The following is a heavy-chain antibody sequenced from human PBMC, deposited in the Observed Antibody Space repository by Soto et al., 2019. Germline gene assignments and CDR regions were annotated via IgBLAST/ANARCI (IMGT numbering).Heavy chain of an antibody. CDR3: ARGPTRGYCSGGSCYPGRFYYMDV. CDR1: GGSFSGYY. J-gene: IGHJ6*03. CDR2: INHSGST. D-gene: IGHD2-15*01. Sequence: SETLSLTCAVYGGSFSGYYWSWIRQPPGKGLEWIGEINHSGSTNYNPSLKSRVTISVDTSKYQFSLKLSSVTAADTAVYYCARGPTRGYCSGGSCYPGRFYYMDVWGKGTTVTVSS. V-gene: IGHV4-34*01.